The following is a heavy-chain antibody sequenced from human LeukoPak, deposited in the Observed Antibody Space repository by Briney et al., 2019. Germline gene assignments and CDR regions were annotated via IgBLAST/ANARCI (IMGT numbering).Heavy chain of an antibody. D-gene: IGHD5-18*01. CDR2: IYYSGST. Sequence: SETLSLTCTVSGGSISSGGYYWSWIRQHPGKGLEWIGYIYYSGSTYYNPSLKSRVTISVDTSKNQFSLKLSSVTAADTAVYYCARGRRLWFVDYWGQGTLVTVSS. J-gene: IGHJ4*02. CDR1: GGSISSGGYY. CDR3: ARGRRLWFVDY. V-gene: IGHV4-31*03.